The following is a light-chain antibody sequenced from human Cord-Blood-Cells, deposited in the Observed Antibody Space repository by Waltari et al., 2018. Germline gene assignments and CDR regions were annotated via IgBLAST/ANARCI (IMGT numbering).Light chain of an antibody. CDR1: PSVSSSY. V-gene: IGKV3-20*01. CDR2: GAS. J-gene: IGKJ1*01. CDR3: QQYGSSPWT. Sequence: EIVLTQSPGTLSLSPGERATLSCRASPSVSSSYLALYQQKPGQTPRLLIYGASSRATGIPDRFSGSGSGTDFTLTISRLEPEDFAVYYCQQYGSSPWTFGQGTKVEIK.